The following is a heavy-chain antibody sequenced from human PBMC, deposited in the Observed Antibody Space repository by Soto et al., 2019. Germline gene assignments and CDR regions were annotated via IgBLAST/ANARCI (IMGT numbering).Heavy chain of an antibody. CDR1: GFTFSSYG. CDR3: ANQQTPIYAFDI. Sequence: GGSLRLSCAASGFTFSSYGMHWVRQAPGKGLEWVAVISYDGSNKYYADSVKGRFTISRDNSKNTLYLQMNSLRAEDTAVYYCANQQTPIYAFDIWGQGTMVTVSS. J-gene: IGHJ3*02. CDR2: ISYDGSNK. V-gene: IGHV3-30*18. D-gene: IGHD2-2*01.